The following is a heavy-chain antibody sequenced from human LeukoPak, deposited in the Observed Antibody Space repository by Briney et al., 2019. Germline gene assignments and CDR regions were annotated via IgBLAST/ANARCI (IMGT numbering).Heavy chain of an antibody. V-gene: IGHV3-30-3*01. D-gene: IGHD2-2*01. CDR2: ISYDGSNT. CDR3: ARGYCRSSTCSGRYSGTYRAVEFFDY. Sequence: PGRSLRLSCAASGFTFGDFAIHWVRQAPGKGLEWVAVISYDGSNTYFTESVKGRFTISRDNSKNTLYLQMNSLRPEDTAVYYCARGYCRSSTCSGRYSGTYRAVEFFDYWGQGTLATVSS. J-gene: IGHJ4*02. CDR1: GFTFGDFA.